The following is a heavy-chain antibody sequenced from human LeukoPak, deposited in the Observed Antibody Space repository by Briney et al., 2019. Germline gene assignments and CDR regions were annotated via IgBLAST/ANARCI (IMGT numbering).Heavy chain of an antibody. J-gene: IGHJ4*02. Sequence: GESLKISCKGSGYSFTNYWIGWVRQMPGNGLEWMGIIYPGDSDTKYSPSFQGQVTISADKSISTAYLQWSSLKASDTAMYYCARFLSGNYSDCWGQGTLVTVSS. CDR2: IYPGDSDT. CDR3: ARFLSGNYSDC. V-gene: IGHV5-51*01. CDR1: GYSFTNYW. D-gene: IGHD1-26*01.